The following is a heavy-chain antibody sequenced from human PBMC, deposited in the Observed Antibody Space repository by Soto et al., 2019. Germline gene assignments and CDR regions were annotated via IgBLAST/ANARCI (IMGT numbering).Heavy chain of an antibody. D-gene: IGHD3-3*01. V-gene: IGHV3-15*01. CDR2: IKTETHGGTA. Sequence: GGSLRLSCAASGFTFSNAWMSWVRQAPGKGLEWVGRIKTETHGGTADYAAPVKGRFTISREDSKNTVYLQMNSLKTEDTAVYYCTTPYYDFWSGHLGGNWFDPWGQGTLVTVSS. CDR3: TTPYYDFWSGHLGGNWFDP. J-gene: IGHJ5*02. CDR1: GFTFSNAW.